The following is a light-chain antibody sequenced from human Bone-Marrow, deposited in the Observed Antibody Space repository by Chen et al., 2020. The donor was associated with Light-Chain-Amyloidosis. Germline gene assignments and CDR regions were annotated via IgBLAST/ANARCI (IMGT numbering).Light chain of an antibody. Sequence: QIVVTQEPSFSVSAGGTVTLTCGLTVGSVSTNNYPSWYRQIPGQAPRTILYNTDSRSSGVPERFSGSILGNKAALTITGAEAADDSDYYCLRYMNSGIWLFRGGTRLTVL. V-gene: IGLV8-61*01. CDR1: VGSVSTNNY. CDR2: NTD. J-gene: IGLJ3*02. CDR3: LRYMNSGIWL.